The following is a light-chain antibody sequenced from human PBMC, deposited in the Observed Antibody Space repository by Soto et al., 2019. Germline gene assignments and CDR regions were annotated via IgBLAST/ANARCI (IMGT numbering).Light chain of an antibody. J-gene: IGLJ1*01. V-gene: IGLV2-14*01. CDR2: EVS. CDR3: SSPRV. Sequence: QSALTQPASVSGSPGQSITISCTGTSSDIGGYNYVSWYQHHPGKAPKLMIYEVSNRPSGVSNRFSGSKSGNTASLTISGLQAEDEADYCSSPRVFGTGTKLTVL. CDR1: SSDIGGYNY.